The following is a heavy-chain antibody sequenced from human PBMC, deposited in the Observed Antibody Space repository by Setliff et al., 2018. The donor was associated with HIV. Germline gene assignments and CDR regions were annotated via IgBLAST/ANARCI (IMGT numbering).Heavy chain of an antibody. Sequence: ASVKVSCKASGGTFSSSAINWVRQAPGHGLEWMGWISPNFGHTKYAQKFLDRVTMTIDTATSRAYMELRSLRSDDTAVYFCARLGSGWSDSYYYAMDIWGQGTTVTVSS. CDR1: GGTFSSSA. J-gene: IGHJ6*02. V-gene: IGHV1-18*01. CDR2: ISPNFGHT. CDR3: ARLGSGWSDSYYYAMDI. D-gene: IGHD6-19*01.